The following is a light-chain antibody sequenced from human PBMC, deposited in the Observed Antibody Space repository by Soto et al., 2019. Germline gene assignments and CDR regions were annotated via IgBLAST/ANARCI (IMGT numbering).Light chain of an antibody. Sequence: DIQMTQSPSSLSASVGDRVTIPCQASQDISKYLNWYQQKPGKAPKLLIYDASNLETGVPSRFSGSGAGTDFTFTVSCLQPGDIATYYCQQYDNLPLTFGGGAKVDIK. CDR3: QQYDNLPLT. V-gene: IGKV1-33*01. J-gene: IGKJ4*01. CDR1: QDISKY. CDR2: DAS.